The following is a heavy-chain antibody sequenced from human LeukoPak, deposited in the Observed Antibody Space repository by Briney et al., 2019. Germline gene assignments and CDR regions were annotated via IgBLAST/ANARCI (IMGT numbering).Heavy chain of an antibody. CDR2: IYYSGST. CDR3: ARGYFDWLLWVYFDY. V-gene: IGHV4-31*03. J-gene: IGHJ4*02. CDR1: GGSISSGGYY. Sequence: SETLSLTCTVSGGSISSGGYYWSWIRQHPGKGLEWIGYIYYSGSTYYNPSLKSRVTISVDTSKNQFSLKLSYVTAADTAVYYCARGYFDWLLWVYFDYWGQGTLVTVSS. D-gene: IGHD3-9*01.